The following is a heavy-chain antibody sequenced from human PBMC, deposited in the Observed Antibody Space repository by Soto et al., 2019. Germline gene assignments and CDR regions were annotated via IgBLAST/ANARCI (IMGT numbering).Heavy chain of an antibody. CDR2: IYYSGST. CDR1: GGSISSYY. D-gene: IGHD6-13*01. Sequence: SETLSLTCTVSGGSISSYYWSWIRQPPGKGLEWIGYIYYSGSTDYNPSLKSRVTISVDTSKNQFSLKLSSVTAADTAVYYCARADIAAAGFDYWGQGTLVTVSS. J-gene: IGHJ4*02. CDR3: ARADIAAAGFDY. V-gene: IGHV4-59*01.